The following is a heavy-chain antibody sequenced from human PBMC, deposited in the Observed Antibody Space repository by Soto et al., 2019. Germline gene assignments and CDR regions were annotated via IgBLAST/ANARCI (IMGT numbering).Heavy chain of an antibody. D-gene: IGHD5-12*01. J-gene: IGHJ6*02. Sequence: QVQLVQFGAEVKKPGASVKVSCKASGYTFTSYYMHWVRQAPGQGLEWMGIINPSGGSTSYGQKFQGRVTMTRDTSTSTVYMELSSLRSQDTAVYYCARESVDIVATTRVSGGMDVWGQGTTVTVSS. CDR2: INPSGGST. V-gene: IGHV1-46*01. CDR1: GYTFTSYY. CDR3: ARESVDIVATTRVSGGMDV.